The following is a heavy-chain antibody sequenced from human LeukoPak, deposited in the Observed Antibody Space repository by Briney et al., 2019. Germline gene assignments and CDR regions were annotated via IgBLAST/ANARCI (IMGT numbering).Heavy chain of an antibody. J-gene: IGHJ4*02. V-gene: IGHV3-21*01. CDR3: ARDLSSSSFDY. Sequence: GGSLRLSCAASGFTFSNYRMNWVRQAPGKGLEWVSSIGSAGTYIYYADSINGRFTISRDSAKNSLYLQMDSLRVEDTALYYCARDLSSSSFDYWGQGTLVTVS. CDR2: IGSAGTYI. D-gene: IGHD6-6*01. CDR1: GFTFSNYR.